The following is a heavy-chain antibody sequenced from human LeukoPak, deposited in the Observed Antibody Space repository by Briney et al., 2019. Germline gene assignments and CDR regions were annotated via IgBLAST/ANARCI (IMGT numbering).Heavy chain of an antibody. CDR3: ARDGLRDYGDYHWFDP. CDR1: GGTFSSYA. CDR2: IIPFFGTA. Sequence: GSSVKVSCKASGGTFSSYAISWVRQAPGRGLEWMGGIIPFFGTANYAQKFQGRVTITADESTSTAYMELSSLRSEDTAVYCCARDGLRDYGDYHWFDPWGQGTLVTVSS. D-gene: IGHD4-17*01. J-gene: IGHJ5*02. V-gene: IGHV1-69*01.